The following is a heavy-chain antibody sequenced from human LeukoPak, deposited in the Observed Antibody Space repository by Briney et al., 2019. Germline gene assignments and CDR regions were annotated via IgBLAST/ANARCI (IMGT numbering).Heavy chain of an antibody. D-gene: IGHD5-12*01. V-gene: IGHV3-21*01. Sequence: VSSISISTSYIYYAHSVKGRFTISRDNAKNSLYLQMNSLRAEDTAVYYCARDLGGYDTDYWGQGTLVTVSS. J-gene: IGHJ4*02. CDR2: ISISTSYI. CDR3: ARDLGGYDTDY.